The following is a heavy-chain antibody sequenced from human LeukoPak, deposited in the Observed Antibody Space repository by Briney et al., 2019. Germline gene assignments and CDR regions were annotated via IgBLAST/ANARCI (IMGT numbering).Heavy chain of an antibody. J-gene: IGHJ6*04. CDR1: GGSFSGYY. D-gene: IGHD3-3*01. Sequence: PSETLSLTCAVYGGSFSGYYWSWIRQPPGKGLEWTGEINHSGSTNYNPSLKSRVTISVDTSKNQFSLKLSSVTAADTAVYYCARDDFWSRPGDVWGKGTTVTVSS. CDR2: INHSGST. CDR3: ARDDFWSRPGDV. V-gene: IGHV4-34*01.